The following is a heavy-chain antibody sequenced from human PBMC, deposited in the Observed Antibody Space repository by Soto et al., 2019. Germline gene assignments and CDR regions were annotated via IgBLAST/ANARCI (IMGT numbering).Heavy chain of an antibody. CDR1: GYTFTNYA. D-gene: IGHD2-2*01. V-gene: IGHV1-3*01. Sequence: ASVKVSCKASGYTFTNYAMHWVRQAPVQRLKWMGWINAGNGNTKYSQKFQGRVTITRDTSASTAYMELSSLRSEDTAVYYCARDACSGPSCHTKEKYYAMAVWGQGTIVTVAS. CDR2: INAGNGNT. CDR3: ARDACSGPSCHTKEKYYAMAV. J-gene: IGHJ6*02.